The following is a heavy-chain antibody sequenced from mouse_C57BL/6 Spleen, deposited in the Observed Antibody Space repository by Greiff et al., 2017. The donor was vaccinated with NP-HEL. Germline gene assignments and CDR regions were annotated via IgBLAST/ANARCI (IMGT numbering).Heavy chain of an antibody. D-gene: IGHD1-1*01. CDR2: IDPSASYT. Sequence: QVQLQQPGAELVMPGASVKLSCKASGYTFTSYWMHWVKQRPGQGLEWIGEIDPSASYTNYNQKFKGKSTLTVDKSSSTAYMQLSSLTSEDSAVYFCARHEGGTTVVFDYWGQGTTLTVSS. CDR3: ARHEGGTTVVFDY. V-gene: IGHV1-69*01. J-gene: IGHJ2*01. CDR1: GYTFTSYW.